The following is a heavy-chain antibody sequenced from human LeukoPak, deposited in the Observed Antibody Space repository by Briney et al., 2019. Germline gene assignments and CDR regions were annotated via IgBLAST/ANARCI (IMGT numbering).Heavy chain of an antibody. V-gene: IGHV2-70*11. D-gene: IGHD2-15*01. Sequence: SGPTLVNPTQTLTLTCTFSGFSLSTSGMCVSWIRQPPGKALEWLARIDWDDDKYYSTSLKTRLTISKDTSKNQVVLTMTNMDPVDTATYYCARIYSYCSGGSCYGNWFDPWGQGTLVTVSS. CDR2: IDWDDDK. CDR3: ARIYSYCSGGSCYGNWFDP. CDR1: GFSLSTSGMC. J-gene: IGHJ5*02.